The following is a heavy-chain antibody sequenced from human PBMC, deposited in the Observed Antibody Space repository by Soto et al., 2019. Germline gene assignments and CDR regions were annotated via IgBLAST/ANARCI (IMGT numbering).Heavy chain of an antibody. J-gene: IGHJ5*02. V-gene: IGHV2-5*02. CDR2: IYWDDDK. D-gene: IGHD3-10*01. Sequence: QITLKESGPTLVKPTQTLTLTCTFSGFSLSTSGVGVGWIRQPPGKALEWLALIYWDDDKRYSPSLKSRPTITKDAAKNQVALTTTNIDPVDPATYSCPQTYYCGSTWFDPWGQGTLVTVSS. CDR3: PQTYYCGSTWFDP. CDR1: GFSLSTSGVG.